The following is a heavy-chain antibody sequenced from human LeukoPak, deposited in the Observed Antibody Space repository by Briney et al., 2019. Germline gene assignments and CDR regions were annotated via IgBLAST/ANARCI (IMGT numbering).Heavy chain of an antibody. D-gene: IGHD6-13*01. CDR2: ISYDGSNK. CDR3: ARDLVRRIAAPGTPRFDY. J-gene: IGHJ4*02. Sequence: GRSLRLSCAASGFTFSSYAMHWVRQAPGKGLEWVAVISYDGSNKYYADSVKGRFTISRDNSKNTLYLQMNSLRAEDTAVYYCARDLVRRIAAPGTPRFDYWGQGTLVTVSS. CDR1: GFTFSSYA. V-gene: IGHV3-30*04.